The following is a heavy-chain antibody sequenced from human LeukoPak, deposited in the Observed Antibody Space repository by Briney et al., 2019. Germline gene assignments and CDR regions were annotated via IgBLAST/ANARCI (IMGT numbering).Heavy chain of an antibody. CDR2: IVVGSGNT. D-gene: IGHD3-22*01. CDR3: AATVYYYDSRYYGMDV. V-gene: IGHV1-58*01. CDR1: GFTFTGSA. J-gene: IGHJ6*02. Sequence: SVKVSCKASGFTFTGSAVQWVRQARGQRLERIGWIVVGSGNTNYAQKFQERVTITRDMSTSTAYMELSSLRSEDTAVYYCAATVYYYDSRYYGMDVWGQGTTVTVSS.